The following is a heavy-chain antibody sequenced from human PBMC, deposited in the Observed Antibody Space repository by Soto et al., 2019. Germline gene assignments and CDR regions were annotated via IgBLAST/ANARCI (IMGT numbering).Heavy chain of an antibody. D-gene: IGHD6-13*01. J-gene: IGHJ3*02. Sequence: GASVKVSCKASGYTFTSYDINWVRQATGQGLEWMGWMNPNSGNTGYAQKFKGRVTMTRNTSISTAYMEQSNLRTEDTTVNYCARGQLTAADDAFDIWGQGTMVT. CDR2: MNPNSGNT. CDR1: GYTFTSYD. CDR3: ARGQLTAADDAFDI. V-gene: IGHV1-8*01.